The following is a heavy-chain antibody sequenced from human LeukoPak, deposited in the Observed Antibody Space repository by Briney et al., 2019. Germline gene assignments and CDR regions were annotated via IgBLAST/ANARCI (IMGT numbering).Heavy chain of an antibody. CDR1: GGSISSYY. V-gene: IGHV4-59*12. J-gene: IGHJ4*02. CDR3: ARERAAASPHFDY. D-gene: IGHD6-13*01. CDR2: IYYSGST. Sequence: PSETLSLTCTVSGGSISSYYWSWIRQPPGKGLEWMGYIYYSGSTNYNPSLKSRVTISVDTSKNQFSLKLSSVTAADTAVYYCARERAAASPHFDYWGQGTLVTVSS.